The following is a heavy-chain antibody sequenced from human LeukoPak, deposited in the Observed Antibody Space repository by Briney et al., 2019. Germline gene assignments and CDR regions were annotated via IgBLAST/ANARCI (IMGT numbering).Heavy chain of an antibody. CDR1: GGSFSGYY. Sequence: SETLSLTCAVYGGSFSGYYWSWIRQPPGKGLEWIGEINHSGSTNYNPSLKSRVTISVDTSKNQFSLKLRSVTAADTAVYYCARTTEGYAGGPGCSYYYYMDVWGKGTTVTISS. CDR2: INHSGST. J-gene: IGHJ6*03. CDR3: ARTTEGYAGGPGCSYYYYMDV. D-gene: IGHD5-12*01. V-gene: IGHV4-34*01.